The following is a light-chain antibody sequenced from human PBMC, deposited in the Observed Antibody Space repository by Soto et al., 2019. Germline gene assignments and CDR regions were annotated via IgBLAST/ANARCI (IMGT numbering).Light chain of an antibody. J-gene: IGKJ1*01. V-gene: IGKV1-5*03. CDR3: HHYNSYSEA. CDR2: KAS. CDR1: QTISSW. Sequence: DIQMTQSPSTLSGSVGDRVTITCRASQTISSWLAWYQQKPGKAPKLLIYKASTLKSGVPSRFSGSGSGTEFTLTISSLQPDDFATYYCHHYNSYSEAFGRGTKVDIK.